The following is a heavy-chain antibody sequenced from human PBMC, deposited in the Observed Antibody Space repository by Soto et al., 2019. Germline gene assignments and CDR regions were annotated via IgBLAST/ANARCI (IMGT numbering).Heavy chain of an antibody. D-gene: IGHD3-10*02. Sequence: PGGSLTLSCAASGFTFSSYAISWVRQAPGKGLEWVGRTRNKANSYTTEYAASVKGRFAISRDDSTNSLYLQMNSLKTEDTAVYYCATSPSCSGYHPVVHSGQGTLVT. J-gene: IGHJ4*01. CDR1: GFTFSSYA. CDR2: TRNKANSYTT. V-gene: IGHV3-72*01. CDR3: ATSPSCSGYHPVVH.